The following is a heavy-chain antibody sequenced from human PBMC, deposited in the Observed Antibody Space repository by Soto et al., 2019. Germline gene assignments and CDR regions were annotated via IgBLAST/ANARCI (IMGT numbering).Heavy chain of an antibody. CDR2: ISYDGNKK. CDR3: AKDVIAVTGVYYYYGMDV. V-gene: IGHV3-30*18. D-gene: IGHD6-19*01. Sequence: QVQLVESGGGVVQPGRSLRLSCAASGFTFSGFGMYWVRQAPGKGLEWVAFISYDGNKKYYADSVKGRFTISRDNSNNTLDLQMNSLRAEDTAVYYCAKDVIAVTGVYYYYGMDVWGQGTTVTVSS. CDR1: GFTFSGFG. J-gene: IGHJ6*02.